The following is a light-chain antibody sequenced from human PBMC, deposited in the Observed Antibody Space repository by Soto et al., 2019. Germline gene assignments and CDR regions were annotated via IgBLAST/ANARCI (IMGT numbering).Light chain of an antibody. V-gene: IGLV2-14*03. Sequence: QSALTQPASMSGSPGQSITISCTGTSSDVGGYNYVSWYRQHPGKAPKLMIYDVNNRPSGVSNRFSGPKSGNTASLTISGLQAEDEADYYCSSHSSRSTLVVFGGGTKLTVL. CDR1: SSDVGGYNY. CDR3: SSHSSRSTLVV. CDR2: DVN. J-gene: IGLJ2*01.